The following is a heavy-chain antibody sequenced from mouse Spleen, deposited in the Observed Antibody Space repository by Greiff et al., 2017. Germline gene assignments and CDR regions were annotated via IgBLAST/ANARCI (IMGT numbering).Heavy chain of an antibody. CDR2: ISYDGSN. J-gene: IGHJ3*01. CDR3: ANYYSNLAWFAY. CDR1: GYSITSGYY. D-gene: IGHD2-5*01. V-gene: IGHV3-6*01. Sequence: EVKLQESGPGLVKPSQSLSLTCSVTGYSITSGYYWNWIRQFPGNKLEWMGYISYDGSNNYNPSLKNRISITRDTSKNQFFLKLNSVTTEDTATYYCANYYSNLAWFAYWGQGTLVTVSA.